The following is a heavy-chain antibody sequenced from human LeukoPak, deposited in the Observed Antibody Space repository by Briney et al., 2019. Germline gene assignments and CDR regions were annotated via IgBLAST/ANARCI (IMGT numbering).Heavy chain of an antibody. CDR2: IKANSDDT. CDR1: EYTFTARA. Sequence: ASVKVSCKASEYTFTARAMYWVRQAPGQGLEWMGRIKANSDDTNYAQKFQDRVTMTRDMSVSTAYMELRSLRSDDTAVYYCAADYTDTWTAFDYWGQRTLVTVSS. J-gene: IGHJ4*02. V-gene: IGHV1-2*06. CDR3: AADYTDTWTAFDY. D-gene: IGHD1-1*01.